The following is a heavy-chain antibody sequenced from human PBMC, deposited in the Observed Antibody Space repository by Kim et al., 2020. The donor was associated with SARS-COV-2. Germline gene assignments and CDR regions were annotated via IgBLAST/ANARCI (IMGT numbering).Heavy chain of an antibody. Sequence: GGSLRLSCAASGFTFSDYYMSWIRQAPGKGLEWVSYISSSGSTIYYADSVKGRFTISRDNAKNSLYLQMNSLRAEDTAVYYCARGTPYYGSGRYYNPSGGMDVWGQGATVTVSS. V-gene: IGHV3-11*01. CDR1: GFTFSDYY. D-gene: IGHD3-10*01. CDR3: ARGTPYYGSGRYYNPSGGMDV. J-gene: IGHJ6*02. CDR2: ISSSGSTI.